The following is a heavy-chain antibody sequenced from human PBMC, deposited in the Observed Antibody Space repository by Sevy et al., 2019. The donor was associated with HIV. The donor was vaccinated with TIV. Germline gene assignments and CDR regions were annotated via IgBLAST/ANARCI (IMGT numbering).Heavy chain of an antibody. J-gene: IGHJ4*02. CDR1: GGSISSGGYY. CDR2: IYYSGST. Sequence: SESLSLTCTVSGGSISSGGYYWSWIRQHPGKGLEWIGYIYYSGSTYYNPSLMSRVTISVDTSKNQFSLKLSSVTAADTAVYYCARDGSGSYYGGSGLYYFDYWGQGTLVTVSS. D-gene: IGHD3-10*01. V-gene: IGHV4-31*03. CDR3: ARDGSGSYYGGSGLYYFDY.